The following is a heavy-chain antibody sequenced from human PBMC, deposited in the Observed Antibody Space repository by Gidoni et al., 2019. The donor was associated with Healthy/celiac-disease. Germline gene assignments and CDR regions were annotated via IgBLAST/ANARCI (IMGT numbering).Heavy chain of an antibody. D-gene: IGHD2-15*01. Sequence: QVQLVESGGGVVQPGRSLRLSCAASGFTFSSYGMHWVSQAPGKGLEWVAFIWYDGSNKYYADAVKGRFTISRDNSKNTLYLQMNSLRAEDTAVYYCARDGGYCSGGSCPKSVGYFDYWGQGTLVTVSS. V-gene: IGHV3-33*01. CDR1: GFTFSSYG. CDR2: IWYDGSNK. CDR3: ARDGGYCSGGSCPKSVGYFDY. J-gene: IGHJ4*02.